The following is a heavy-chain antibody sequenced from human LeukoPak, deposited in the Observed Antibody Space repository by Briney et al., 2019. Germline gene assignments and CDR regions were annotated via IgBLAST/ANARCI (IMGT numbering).Heavy chain of an antibody. V-gene: IGHV1-2*02. Sequence: ALVKVSCKASGYTFTGYYMHWVRQAPGQGLEWMGWINPNSGGTNYAQKFQGRVTMTRDTSISTAYMELSRLRSDDTAVYYCATLGIAARRGDYWGQGTLVTVSS. J-gene: IGHJ4*02. D-gene: IGHD6-6*01. CDR3: ATLGIAARRGDY. CDR2: INPNSGGT. CDR1: GYTFTGYY.